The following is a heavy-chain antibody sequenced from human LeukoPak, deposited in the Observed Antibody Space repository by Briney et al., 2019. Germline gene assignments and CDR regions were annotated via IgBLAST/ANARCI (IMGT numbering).Heavy chain of an antibody. Sequence: SGTLSLTCTVSGGSISGNYWSWIRQPAGKGLEWIGRIYSSGRTNYNPSLKSRVTMSVDTPKNQFSLKLSSVTAADTAVYYCARGPVGMARGVMDYWGQGTLVTVSS. J-gene: IGHJ4*02. CDR2: IYSSGRT. CDR1: GGSISGNY. V-gene: IGHV4-4*07. D-gene: IGHD3-10*01. CDR3: ARGPVGMARGVMDY.